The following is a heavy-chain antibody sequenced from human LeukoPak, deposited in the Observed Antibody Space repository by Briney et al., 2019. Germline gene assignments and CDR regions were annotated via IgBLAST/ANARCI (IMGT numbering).Heavy chain of an antibody. V-gene: IGHV3-23*01. D-gene: IGHD3-22*01. J-gene: IGHJ4*02. CDR1: GFTFSSYA. CDR3: AKVPNYYDSSGYYYWFDY. Sequence: GRSLRLSCAASGFTFSSYAMSWVRQAPGNGLEWVSAISGSGGSTYYADSAKGRFTISRDNSKNTLYLQMNSLRAEDTAVYYCAKVPNYYDSSGYYYWFDYWGQGTLVTVSS. CDR2: ISGSGGST.